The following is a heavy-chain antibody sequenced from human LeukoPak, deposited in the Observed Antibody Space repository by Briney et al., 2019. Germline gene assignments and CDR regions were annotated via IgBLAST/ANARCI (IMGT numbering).Heavy chain of an antibody. V-gene: IGHV3-11*01. D-gene: IGHD6-13*01. CDR3: ARVLAAAGLDWFDP. J-gene: IGHJ5*02. CDR1: GFTFSDYN. CDR2: ISRSGSTK. Sequence: GGSLRLSCAASGFTFSDYNMRWIRQAPGKGLEWVSSISRSGSTKYYADSVKGRFTISRDNAKNSLYLQMNSLRAEDTAVYYCARVLAAAGLDWFDPWGQGTLVTVSS.